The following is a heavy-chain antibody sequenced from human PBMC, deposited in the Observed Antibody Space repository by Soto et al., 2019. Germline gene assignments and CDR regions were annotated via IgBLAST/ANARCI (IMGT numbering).Heavy chain of an antibody. V-gene: IGHV1-46*03. CDR1: GYTFTSYY. D-gene: IGHD2-15*01. CDR2: INPSGGST. Sequence: GASVKVSCKASGYTFTSYYMHWVRQAPGQGLEWMGIINPSGGSTSYAQKFQGRVTMTRDTSTSTVCMELSSLRSEDTAVYCCASHLMALVLNFGGGSCYSSGRYYYYYMDVWGKGTTVTVSS. CDR3: ASHLMALVLNFGGGSCYSSGRYYYYYMDV. J-gene: IGHJ6*03.